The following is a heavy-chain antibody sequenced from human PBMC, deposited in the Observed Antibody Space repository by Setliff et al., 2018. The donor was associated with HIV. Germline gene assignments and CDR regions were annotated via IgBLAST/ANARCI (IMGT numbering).Heavy chain of an antibody. Sequence: GGSLRLSCAGSGFTFSSHGMHWVRQPPGKGLEWVAFIRYDGSNENYAASVKGRFTISRDESRNILYLEMNNVNTEDTAVYYCTGSFLGFWGQGTLVTVSS. D-gene: IGHD3-3*01. V-gene: IGHV3-30*02. CDR1: GFTFSSHG. J-gene: IGHJ4*02. CDR2: IRYDGSNE. CDR3: TGSFLGF.